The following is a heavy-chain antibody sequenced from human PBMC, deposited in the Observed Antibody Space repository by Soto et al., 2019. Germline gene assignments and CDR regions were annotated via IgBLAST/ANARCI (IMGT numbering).Heavy chain of an antibody. CDR1: GGSISSSSYY. CDR3: ASGGAGDFWSGYYYYYYGMDV. V-gene: IGHV4-39*01. D-gene: IGHD3-3*01. Sequence: SETLSLTCTVSGGSISSSSYYWGWISQPPGKGLEWIGSIYYSGSTYYNPSLKSRVTISVDTSKNQFSLKLSSVTAADTAVYYCASGGAGDFWSGYYYYYYGMDVWVQGTTVTVSS. J-gene: IGHJ6*02. CDR2: IYYSGST.